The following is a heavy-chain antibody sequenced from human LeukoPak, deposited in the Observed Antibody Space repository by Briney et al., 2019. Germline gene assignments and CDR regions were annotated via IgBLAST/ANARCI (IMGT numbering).Heavy chain of an antibody. CDR3: ARNYYYGSGSYFDY. CDR1: GGSFSGYY. J-gene: IGHJ4*02. CDR2: INHSGST. Sequence: SETLSLTCAVYGGSFSGYYWSWIRQPPGKGLEWIGEINHSGSTNYNPSLKSRVTISVDTSKNQFSLKLNSVTAADTAVYYCARNYYYGSGSYFDYWGQGTLVTVSS. V-gene: IGHV4-34*01. D-gene: IGHD3-10*01.